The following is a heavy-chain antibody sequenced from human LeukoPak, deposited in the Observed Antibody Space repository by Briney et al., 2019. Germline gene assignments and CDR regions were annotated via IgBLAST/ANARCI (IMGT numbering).Heavy chain of an antibody. CDR3: ANMISFSGSRTDLFDY. CDR2: VDPEDGET. J-gene: IGHJ4*02. CDR1: GYTFTDYY. D-gene: IGHD1-26*01. V-gene: IGHV1-69-2*01. Sequence: ASVKVSCKVSGYTFTDYYMHWVQQAPGKGLEWMGLVDPEDGETIYAEKFQGRVTITANTSTDTAYTELSSLRSEDTAVYYCANMISFSGSRTDLFDYWGQGTLVTVSS.